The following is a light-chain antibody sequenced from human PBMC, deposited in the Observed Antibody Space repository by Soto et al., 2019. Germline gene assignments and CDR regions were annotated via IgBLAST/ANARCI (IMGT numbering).Light chain of an antibody. V-gene: IGKV3-20*01. CDR3: QQYGSSPGYT. CDR1: QSVTSSY. J-gene: IGKJ2*01. Sequence: EIVLKQSPGTLSLSPGERATLSRRASQSVTSSYLAWYQQKPGQAPRLLIYGASSRATGIPDRFSGSGSGTEFTLTISRLEPEDFAVYYCQQYGSSPGYTFGQGTKLEIK. CDR2: GAS.